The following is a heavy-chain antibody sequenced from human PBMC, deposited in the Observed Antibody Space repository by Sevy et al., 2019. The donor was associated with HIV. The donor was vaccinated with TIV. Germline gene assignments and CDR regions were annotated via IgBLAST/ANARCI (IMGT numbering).Heavy chain of an antibody. CDR3: AKDFSSGGNSWNFDF. J-gene: IGHJ4*02. CDR2: VGGNDGST. D-gene: IGHD2-21*02. V-gene: IGHV3-23*01. CDR1: GFIFSKFA. Sequence: GGSLRLSCAASGFIFSKFALSWVRQAPGRGLEWVSAVGGNDGSTYYAASVKGRFTISRDISENMLYLQMNSLSAEDTAVYYCAKDFSSGGNSWNFDFWGQGTLVTVSS.